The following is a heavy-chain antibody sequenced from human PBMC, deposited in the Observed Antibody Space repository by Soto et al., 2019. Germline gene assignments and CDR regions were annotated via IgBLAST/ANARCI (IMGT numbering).Heavy chain of an antibody. D-gene: IGHD6-19*01. V-gene: IGHV3-30*18. Sequence: GGSLRLSCAASGFTFSSYGMHWVRQAPGKGLEWVAVISYDGSNKYYADSVKGRFTISRDNSKNTRYRKMNSLRAEDTAVYYCAKDSEVAGTSYYYYYYMDVWGKGTTVTVSS. J-gene: IGHJ6*03. CDR3: AKDSEVAGTSYYYYYYMDV. CDR1: GFTFSSYG. CDR2: ISYDGSNK.